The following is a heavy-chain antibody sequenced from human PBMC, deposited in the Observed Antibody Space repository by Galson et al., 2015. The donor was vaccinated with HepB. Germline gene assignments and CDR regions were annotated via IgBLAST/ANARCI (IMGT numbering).Heavy chain of an antibody. V-gene: IGHV3-74*01. CDR1: GFTFSSYW. J-gene: IGHJ3*02. CDR3: ARDYGDYDAFDI. D-gene: IGHD4-17*01. CDR2: INSDGSST. Sequence: SLRLSCAASGFTFSSYWMHWVRQAPGKGLVWVSRINSDGSSTSYADSVKGRFTISRDNAKNTLYLQMNSLRAEDTAVYYCARDYGDYDAFDIWGQGTMVTVSS.